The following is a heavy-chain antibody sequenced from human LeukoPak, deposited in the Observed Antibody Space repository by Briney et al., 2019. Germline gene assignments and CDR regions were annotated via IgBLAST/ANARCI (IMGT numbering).Heavy chain of an antibody. J-gene: IGHJ4*02. V-gene: IGHV3-30-3*01. CDR1: GFTFSSYA. CDR3: ARQGLYDSSGYFDY. D-gene: IGHD3-22*01. CDR2: ISYDGSNK. Sequence: GRSLRLSCAASGFTFSSYAMHWVRQAPGKGLEWVAVISYDGSNKYYADSVKGRFTISRDNSKNTLYLQMNSLRAEDTAVYYCARQGLYDSSGYFDYWGQGTLVTVSS.